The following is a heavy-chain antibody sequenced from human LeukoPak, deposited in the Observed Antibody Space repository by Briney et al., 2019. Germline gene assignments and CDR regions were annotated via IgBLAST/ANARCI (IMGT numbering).Heavy chain of an antibody. CDR1: GFTFSSYS. Sequence: GGSLRLSCAASGFTFSSYSMNWVRQAPGKGLEWVSSISSSSSYIYYADSVKGRFTISRDNAKNSLYLQTNSLRAEDTAVYYCARVGEGGGYCSSTSCSYYMDVWGKGTTVTVSS. CDR3: ARVGEGGGYCSSTSCSYYMDV. V-gene: IGHV3-21*01. D-gene: IGHD2-2*01. J-gene: IGHJ6*03. CDR2: ISSSSSYI.